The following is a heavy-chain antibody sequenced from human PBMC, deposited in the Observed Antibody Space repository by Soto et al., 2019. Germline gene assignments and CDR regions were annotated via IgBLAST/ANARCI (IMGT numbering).Heavy chain of an antibody. CDR2: INHSGST. CDR1: GGSFSGYY. J-gene: IGHJ4*02. V-gene: IGHV4-34*01. Sequence: SETLSLTCAVYGGSFSGYYWSWIRQPPGKGLEWIGEINHSGSTNYNPSLKSRVTISVDTSKNQFSLKLSSVTAADTAVYYCAREFRRVNLDYWGQGTLVTVSS. CDR3: AREFRRVNLDY.